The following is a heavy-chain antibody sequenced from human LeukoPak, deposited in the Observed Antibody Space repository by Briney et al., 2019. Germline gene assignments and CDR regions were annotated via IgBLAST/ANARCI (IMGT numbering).Heavy chain of an antibody. CDR2: IIPIFGTA. D-gene: IGHD5-12*01. CDR3: ARVGDSGYDVDYFDY. J-gene: IGHJ4*02. V-gene: IGHV1-69*13. CDR1: GGTFSSYA. Sequence: SVKVSCKASGGTFSSYAISWVRQAPGQGLEWMGGIIPIFGTADYAQKFQGRVTITADESTSTAYMELSSLRSEDTAVYYCARVGDSGYDVDYFDYWGQGTLATVSS.